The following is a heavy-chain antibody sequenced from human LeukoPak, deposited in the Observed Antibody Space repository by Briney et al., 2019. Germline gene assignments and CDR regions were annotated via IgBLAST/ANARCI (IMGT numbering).Heavy chain of an antibody. CDR1: GGSFSGYY. J-gene: IGHJ3*02. V-gene: IGHV4-34*12. CDR2: IIHSGST. Sequence: SETLSLTCAVYGGSFSGYYWSWIRHPPGRGLEGLGEIIHSGSTNYNPSLKSRVTISVDTSKHQFSLKLSSVTAADTAVYYCARCRYSSGADAFDIWGQGTMVTVSS. CDR3: ARCRYSSGADAFDI. D-gene: IGHD6-19*01.